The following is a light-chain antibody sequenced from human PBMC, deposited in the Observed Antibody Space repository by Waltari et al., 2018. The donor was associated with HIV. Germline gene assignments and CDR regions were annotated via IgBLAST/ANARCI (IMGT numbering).Light chain of an antibody. V-gene: IGLV3-21*02. CDR1: DIGTKS. CDR3: QVRDSSVV. J-gene: IGLJ2*01. Sequence: TQPSSVSVAPGQTATLLCVGDDIGTKSVNWYSQRAGQAPLLVVYDDRDRPSGIPERFSGSNSGNTAALTITAVEAGDEADYYCQVRDSSVVFGGGTRLTVL. CDR2: DDR.